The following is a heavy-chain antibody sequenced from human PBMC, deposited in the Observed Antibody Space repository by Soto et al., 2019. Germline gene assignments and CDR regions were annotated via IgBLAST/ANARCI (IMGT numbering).Heavy chain of an antibody. CDR2: ISTSGATI. V-gene: IGHV3-48*03. Sequence: GGSLRLSCVASRFTFSGFEMSWVRQAPGKGLEWVSYISTSGATIYYADSVQGRFTISRDNAKNSLYLQMNSLRVEDTAVYYCARESDGGSSAPFDHWGQGTLVTVSS. CDR1: RFTFSGFE. CDR3: ARESDGGSSAPFDH. J-gene: IGHJ4*02. D-gene: IGHD1-26*01.